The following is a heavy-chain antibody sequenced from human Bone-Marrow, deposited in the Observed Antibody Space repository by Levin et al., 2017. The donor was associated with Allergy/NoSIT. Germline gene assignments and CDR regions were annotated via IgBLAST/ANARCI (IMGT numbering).Heavy chain of an antibody. J-gene: IGHJ4*02. CDR2: ISYDGSNK. D-gene: IGHD1-7*01. V-gene: IGHV3-30*04. CDR3: ARPLTGTVDY. CDR1: GFTFSSYA. Sequence: GGSLRLSCAASGFTFSSYAMHWVRQAPGKGLEWVAVISYDGSNKYYADSVKGRFTISRDNSKNTLYLQMNSLRAEDTAVYYCARPLTGTVDYWGQGTLVTVSS.